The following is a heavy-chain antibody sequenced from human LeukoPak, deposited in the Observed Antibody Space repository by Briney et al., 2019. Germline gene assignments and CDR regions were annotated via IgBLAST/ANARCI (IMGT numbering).Heavy chain of an antibody. V-gene: IGHV4-4*07. CDR2: IYTSGTT. CDR1: GGFISSYY. J-gene: IGHJ3*02. D-gene: IGHD3-22*01. Sequence: ETLSLTCTVSGGFISSYYWSWIRQPAGKGLEWIGRIYTSGTTNYNPSLKSRVTMSVDTSKNQFSLKLSSVTAADTAVYYCARDQTYYDSSGYSLYAFDIWGQGTMVTVSS. CDR3: ARDQTYYDSSGYSLYAFDI.